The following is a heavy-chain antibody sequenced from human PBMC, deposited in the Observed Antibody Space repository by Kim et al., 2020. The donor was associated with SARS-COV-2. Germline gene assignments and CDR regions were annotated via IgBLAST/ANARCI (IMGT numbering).Heavy chain of an antibody. CDR1: GGSISSYY. Sequence: SETLSLTCTVSGGSISSYYWSWIRQPPGKGLEWIGHIYYSGSNNYNPSLKSRVTISVDTSKNQFALKLSSVTAADTAVYYCSRGGGIAVAGTFDYWGQGTLVTVSS. D-gene: IGHD6-19*01. CDR3: SRGGGIAVAGTFDY. V-gene: IGHV4-59*01. J-gene: IGHJ4*02. CDR2: IYYSGSN.